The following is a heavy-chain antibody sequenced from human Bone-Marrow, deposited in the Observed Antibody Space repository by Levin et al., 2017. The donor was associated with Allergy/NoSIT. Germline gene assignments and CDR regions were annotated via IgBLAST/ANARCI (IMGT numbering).Heavy chain of an antibody. CDR1: GFTFSDYW. D-gene: IGHD6-19*01. CDR2: IKQDGSEK. J-gene: IGHJ5*02. V-gene: IGHV3-7*03. Sequence: PGGSLRLSCVASGFTFSDYWMTWVRQPLGQGLQWVANIKQDGSEKYYADSVKGRFTISRDNAKNSLFLQMNYLGTDDTAVYFCARDTTVGGEAWGQGTLVTVSS. CDR3: ARDTTVGGEA.